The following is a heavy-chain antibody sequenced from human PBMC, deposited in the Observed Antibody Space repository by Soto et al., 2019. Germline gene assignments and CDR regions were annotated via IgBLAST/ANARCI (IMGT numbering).Heavy chain of an antibody. J-gene: IGHJ4*02. Sequence: ASVKASWKASRYNFDTFDIYWVRQATGHGLEWMGCMNPNSGNTGYAQELRGRVTMTRNTPNTTAYMELTSLTSDDTGVYYCAGGNFRYWGQGTLVTVSS. V-gene: IGHV1-8*02. CDR3: AGGNFRY. CDR1: RYNFDTFD. CDR2: MNPNSGNT.